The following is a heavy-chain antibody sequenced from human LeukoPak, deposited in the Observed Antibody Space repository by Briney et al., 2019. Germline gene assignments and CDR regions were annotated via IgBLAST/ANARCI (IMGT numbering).Heavy chain of an antibody. CDR3: TRDCTSSGCYYYYMDV. J-gene: IGHJ6*03. V-gene: IGHV3-49*04. Sequence: GRSLRLSCTASGFTFGDYAMSWVRQAPGKGLEWVGFIRSKAYGGTTEYAASVKGRFTISRDDSKSIAYLQMNSLKTEDAAVYYCTRDCTSSGCYYYYMDVWGKGTTVTVSS. CDR2: IRSKAYGGTT. CDR1: GFTFGDYA. D-gene: IGHD6-19*01.